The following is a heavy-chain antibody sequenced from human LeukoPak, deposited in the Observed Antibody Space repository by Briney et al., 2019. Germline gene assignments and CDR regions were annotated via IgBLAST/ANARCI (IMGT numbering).Heavy chain of an antibody. D-gene: IGHD3-10*01. CDR3: ARDRRDRGVPYMDV. Sequence: GASVKVSCKASGYTFTSYDINWVRQATGQGLEWMGWMNPNSGNTGYAQKFQGRVTITRNTSISTAYMELSSLRSEDTAVYYCARDRRDRGVPYMDVWGKGTTVTVSS. CDR2: MNPNSGNT. CDR1: GYTFTSYD. J-gene: IGHJ6*03. V-gene: IGHV1-8*03.